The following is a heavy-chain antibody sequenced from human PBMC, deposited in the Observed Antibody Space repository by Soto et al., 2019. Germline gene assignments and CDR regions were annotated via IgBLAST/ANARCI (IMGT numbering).Heavy chain of an antibody. CDR1: GFSFSSYA. D-gene: IGHD3-3*01. V-gene: IGHV3-23*01. CDR3: TKDHGTIFNVIKYHLDY. J-gene: IGHJ4*02. Sequence: PGGSLRLSCAASGFSFSSYAMSWVRQAPGKGLEWVSVVCAGGGSAYYAGSVKGRFTISRDNSKNTLDLQMNSLRAEDTAVYYCTKDHGTIFNVIKYHLDYWGQGTVVTVSS. CDR2: VCAGGGSA.